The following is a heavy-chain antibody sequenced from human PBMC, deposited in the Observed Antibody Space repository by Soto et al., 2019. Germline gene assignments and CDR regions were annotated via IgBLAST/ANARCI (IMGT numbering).Heavy chain of an antibody. Sequence: SETLSLTCTVSGGSISSSSYYWGWIRQPPGKGLEWIGTIYYNGGTYYNPSLKSRVTISVDTSKNQFFLKLSSVTAADTAVYYCARWPKYYDWGGMDVWGQGTTVTVSS. CDR2: IYYNGGT. CDR1: GGSISSSSYY. CDR3: ARWPKYYDWGGMDV. V-gene: IGHV4-39*01. J-gene: IGHJ6*02. D-gene: IGHD3-22*01.